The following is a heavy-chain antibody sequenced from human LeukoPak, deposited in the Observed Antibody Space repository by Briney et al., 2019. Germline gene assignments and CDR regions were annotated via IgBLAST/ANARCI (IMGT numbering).Heavy chain of an antibody. CDR3: ARGLVESHDYGGKGEEVFDY. CDR1: GGTFSSYA. V-gene: IGHV1-69*13. CDR2: IIPIFGTA. D-gene: IGHD4-23*01. J-gene: IGHJ4*02. Sequence: EASVKVSCKASGGTFSSYAISWVRQAPGQGLEWMGGIIPIFGTANYAQKFQGRVTITADESTSTAYMELSSLRSEDTAVYYCARGLVESHDYGGKGEEVFDYWGQGTLVTVSS.